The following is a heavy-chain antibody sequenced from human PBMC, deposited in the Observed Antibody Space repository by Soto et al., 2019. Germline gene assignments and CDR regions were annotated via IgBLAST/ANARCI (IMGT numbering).Heavy chain of an antibody. CDR2: IYYSGST. V-gene: IGHV4-61*01. CDR3: ARDSSHYDSGGYYYRDFDS. J-gene: IGHJ4*02. D-gene: IGHD3-22*01. Sequence: PSETLSLTCTVSGGSVSSGSYYWSWIRQPPGKGLEWIGYIYYSGSTNYNPSLKSRVTISVDTSKNQFSLKLSSVTAADTAVYYCARDSSHYDSGGYYYRDFDSWGQGTLVTVSS. CDR1: GGSVSSGSYY.